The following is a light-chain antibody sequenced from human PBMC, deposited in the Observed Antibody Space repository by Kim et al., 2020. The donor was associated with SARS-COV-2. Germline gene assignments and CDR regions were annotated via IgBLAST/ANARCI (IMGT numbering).Light chain of an antibody. V-gene: IGKV3-20*01. CDR1: QSVSSSY. CDR2: GAS. J-gene: IGKJ1*01. Sequence: PGERATLSCRASQSVSSSYLAWYQQKPGQAPRLLIYGASSRATGVPDRFSGSGSGTDFTLTITRLEPEDFAVYYCQQYGNSPHTFGQGTKL. CDR3: QQYGNSPHT.